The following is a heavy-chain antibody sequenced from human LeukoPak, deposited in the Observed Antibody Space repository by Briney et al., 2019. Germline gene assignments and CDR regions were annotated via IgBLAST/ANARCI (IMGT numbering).Heavy chain of an antibody. CDR2: ITNDGSSA. CDR1: GLTFSSHW. D-gene: IGHD6-19*01. V-gene: IGHV3-74*01. J-gene: IGHJ4*02. CDR3: TKARYSNAWDYSDY. Sequence: GGSLRLSCAASGLTFSSHWMHWVRQAPGKGLVWVSRITNDGSSATYADSVKGRFTISRDNSRNTLYLQMNNLSADDTAVYYCTKARYSNAWDYSDYWGQGTLVTVSS.